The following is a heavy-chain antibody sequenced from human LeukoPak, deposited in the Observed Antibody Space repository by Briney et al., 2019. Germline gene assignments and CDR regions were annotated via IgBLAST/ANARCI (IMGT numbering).Heavy chain of an antibody. D-gene: IGHD3-3*01. J-gene: IGHJ5*02. CDR3: ARGHDFWSGYDWFDP. V-gene: IGHV4-30-2*01. CDR1: GGSISSGGYS. Sequence: PSETLSLTCAVSGGSISSGGYSWSWIRQPPGKGLEWIGYIYHSGSTYYNPSLKSRVTISVDRSKNQFSLKLSSVTAADTAVYYCARGHDFWSGYDWFDPWGQGTLVTVSS. CDR2: IYHSGST.